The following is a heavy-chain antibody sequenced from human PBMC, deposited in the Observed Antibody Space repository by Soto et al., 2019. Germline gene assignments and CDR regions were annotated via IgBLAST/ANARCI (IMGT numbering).Heavy chain of an antibody. Sequence: ASVKVSCKASGYTFTSYGISWVRQAPGQGLEWMGWISAYNGNTNYAQKLQGRVTVTTDTSTSTAYMELRSLRSDDTAVYYCARAGRRRYCSGGSCLYYFDYWGQGTLVTVSS. CDR2: ISAYNGNT. D-gene: IGHD2-15*01. CDR1: GYTFTSYG. CDR3: ARAGRRRYCSGGSCLYYFDY. V-gene: IGHV1-18*01. J-gene: IGHJ4*02.